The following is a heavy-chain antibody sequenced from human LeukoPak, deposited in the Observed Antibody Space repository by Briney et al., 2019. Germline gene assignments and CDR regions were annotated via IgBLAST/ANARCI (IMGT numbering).Heavy chain of an antibody. Sequence: GGSLRLSCAASGFTFSSYAMSWVRQAPGKGLEWVSSISSDSSYIYYTDAVHGRFTVSRDNAKYSLYLQMNSLRAEDTAVYYCVRGSYGAYDYWGQGSLVTVSS. CDR3: VRGSYGAYDY. CDR2: ISSDSSYI. V-gene: IGHV3-21*01. J-gene: IGHJ4*02. D-gene: IGHD4-17*01. CDR1: GFTFSSYA.